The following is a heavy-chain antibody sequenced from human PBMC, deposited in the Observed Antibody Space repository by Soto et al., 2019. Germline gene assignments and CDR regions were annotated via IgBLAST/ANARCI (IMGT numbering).Heavy chain of an antibody. V-gene: IGHV1-2*06. D-gene: IGHD3-16*01. CDR3: ARDYYDGSASYGIEF. CDR1: GYTFTGYY. Sequence: QVHLVQSGAEVKKPGASVKVSCKASGYTFTGYYIHWVRQAPGQGLEWMGRINPKSGGAHIDQKVQARVTMTRDNSISTTYMELSNLRSNDTAVYYCARDYYDGSASYGIEFWGQGTMVTVAS. J-gene: IGHJ3*01. CDR2: INPKSGGA.